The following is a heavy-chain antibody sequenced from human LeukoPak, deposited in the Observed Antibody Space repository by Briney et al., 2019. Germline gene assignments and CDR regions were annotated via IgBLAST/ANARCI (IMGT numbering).Heavy chain of an antibody. J-gene: IGHJ4*02. CDR1: GFTFSSYS. V-gene: IGHV3-21*01. D-gene: IGHD2-21*01. CDR2: ISSSSSYI. CDR3: ARGPAYCGGDCSNEPFDY. Sequence: GGSLRLSCAASGFTFSSYSMNWVRQAPGKGLEWVSSISSSSSYIYYADSVKGRFTISRDNAKNSLYLQMNSLRAEDTAVYYYARGPAYCGGDCSNEPFDYWGQGTLVTVSS.